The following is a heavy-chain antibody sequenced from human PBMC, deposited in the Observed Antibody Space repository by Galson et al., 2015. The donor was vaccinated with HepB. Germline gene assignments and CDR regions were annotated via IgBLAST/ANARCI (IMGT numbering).Heavy chain of an antibody. Sequence: SVKVSCKVSGYTLTELSMHWVRQAPGKGLEWMGGFDPEDGETIYAQKFQGRVTMTEDTSTDTAYMELNSLRSEDTAVYYCATGGRYDILTGYYGRDSGAFDIWGQGTMVTVSS. CDR3: ATGGRYDILTGYYGRDSGAFDI. CDR1: GYTLTELS. CDR2: FDPEDGET. V-gene: IGHV1-24*01. D-gene: IGHD3-9*01. J-gene: IGHJ3*02.